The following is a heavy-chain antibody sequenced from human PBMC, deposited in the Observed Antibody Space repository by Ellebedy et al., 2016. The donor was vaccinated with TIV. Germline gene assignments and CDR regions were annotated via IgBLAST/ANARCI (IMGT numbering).Heavy chain of an antibody. CDR1: GFTVSSNY. Sequence: GESLKISCTASGFTVSSNYMCWVRQAPGKGPEWVSVIYSGGTTNYADSVKGRFTVSRYSSKNTLYLQMNSLRAEDTAVYYCARRSDHSLQGDYWGQGTLVTVSS. D-gene: IGHD1-14*01. CDR3: ARRSDHSLQGDY. V-gene: IGHV3-66*04. J-gene: IGHJ4*02. CDR2: IYSGGTT.